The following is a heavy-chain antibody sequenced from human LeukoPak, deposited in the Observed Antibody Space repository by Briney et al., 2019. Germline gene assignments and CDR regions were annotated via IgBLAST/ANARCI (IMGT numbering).Heavy chain of an antibody. CDR1: GGSISSSSYY. CDR2: IYYSGST. J-gene: IGHJ3*02. CDR3: ARDRDPDAFDI. V-gene: IGHV4-39*07. Sequence: PSETLSLTCTVSGGSISSSSYYWGWIRQPPGKGLEWIGSIYYSGSTYYNPSLKSRVTISVDTSKNQFSLRLSSVTAADTPVYYCARDRDPDAFDIWGQGTMVTVSS.